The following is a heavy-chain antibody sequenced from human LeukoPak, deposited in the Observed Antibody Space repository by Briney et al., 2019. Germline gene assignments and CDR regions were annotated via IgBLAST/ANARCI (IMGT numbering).Heavy chain of an antibody. V-gene: IGHV3-23*01. CDR1: GFTFSSYS. J-gene: IGHJ4*02. CDR3: AKGNTAMVIFVDFDY. Sequence: GGSLRLSCAASGFTFSSYSMSWVRQAPGKGPEWVSIISGSAETIFYTDSVRGRFTISRDNSKNTLYLQMNSLRAEDTAVYYCAKGNTAMVIFVDFDYWGQGTLVTVSS. D-gene: IGHD5-18*01. CDR2: ISGSAETI.